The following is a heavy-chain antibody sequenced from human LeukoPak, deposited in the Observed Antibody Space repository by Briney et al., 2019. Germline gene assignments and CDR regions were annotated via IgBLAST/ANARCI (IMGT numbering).Heavy chain of an antibody. CDR1: GYTFTSYD. Sequence: ASVKVSCKASGYTFTSYDINWVRQATGQGLEWMGWMNPNSGNTGYAQKFQGRVTMTRNTSISTAYMELSSLRSEDTAVYYCGRGQPXRXFDWLLYYYYYMDVWGKGTTVTVSS. CDR2: MNPNSGNT. D-gene: IGHD3-9*01. V-gene: IGHV1-8*01. CDR3: GRGQPXRXFDWLLYYYYYMDV. J-gene: IGHJ6*03.